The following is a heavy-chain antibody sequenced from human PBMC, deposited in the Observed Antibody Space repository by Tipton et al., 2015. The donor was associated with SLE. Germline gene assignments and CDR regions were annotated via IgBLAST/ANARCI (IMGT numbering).Heavy chain of an antibody. D-gene: IGHD3-3*01. CDR3: AKDTLFGVEWLNY. J-gene: IGHJ4*02. Sequence: SLRLSCAASGFTFDDYGMSWVRQAPGKGLEWVSGINWNGGSTGYADSVKGRFTISRDNSKNTLYLQMNSLRAEDTAVYYCAKDTLFGVEWLNYWGQGTLVTVSS. CDR1: GFTFDDYG. V-gene: IGHV3-20*04. CDR2: INWNGGST.